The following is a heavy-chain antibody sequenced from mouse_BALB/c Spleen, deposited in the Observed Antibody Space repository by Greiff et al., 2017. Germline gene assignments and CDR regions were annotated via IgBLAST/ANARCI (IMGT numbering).Heavy chain of an antibody. CDR2: IYPGNVNT. D-gene: IGHD1-1*01. Sequence: VQLQQSGPELVKPGASVRISCKASGYTFTSYYIHWVKQRPGQGLEWIGWIYPGNVNTKYNEKFKGKATLTADKSSSTAYMQLSSLTSEDSAVYFCARGGFITTDYFDYWGQGTTLTVSS. CDR1: GYTFTSYY. V-gene: IGHV1S56*01. CDR3: ARGGFITTDYFDY. J-gene: IGHJ2*01.